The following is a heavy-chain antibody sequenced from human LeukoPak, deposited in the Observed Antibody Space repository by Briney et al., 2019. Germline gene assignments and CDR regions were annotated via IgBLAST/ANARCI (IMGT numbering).Heavy chain of an antibody. CDR2: ISSSSSYI. D-gene: IGHD3-10*01. J-gene: IGHJ4*02. CDR1: GFTFSSYS. V-gene: IGHV3-21*01. CDR3: ARDMYGSGSYYSTGGNY. Sequence: PGGSLRLSCAASGFTFSSYSMNWGRQAPGKGLEWVSSISSSSSYIYYADSVKGRFTISRDNAKNSLYLQMNSLRAEDTAVYYCARDMYGSGSYYSTGGNYWGQGTLVTVSS.